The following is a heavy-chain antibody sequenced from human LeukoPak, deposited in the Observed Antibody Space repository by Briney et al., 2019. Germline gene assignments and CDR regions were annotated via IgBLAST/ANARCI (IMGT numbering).Heavy chain of an antibody. J-gene: IGHJ4*02. Sequence: GGSLRLSCAASGFTFNVFRMNWIRQAPGKGLEWVSSISSKSEHILYSDSVKDRFTISRDNAKNSLYLQMNSLRVEDTAVYYCARGFHSSWWDYYFDYWGQGTLVAVSS. D-gene: IGHD6-13*01. V-gene: IGHV3-21*01. CDR2: ISSKSEHI. CDR1: GFTFNVFR. CDR3: ARGFHSSWWDYYFDY.